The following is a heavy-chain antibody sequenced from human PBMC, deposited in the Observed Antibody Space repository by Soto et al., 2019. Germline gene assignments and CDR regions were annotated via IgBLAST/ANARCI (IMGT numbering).Heavy chain of an antibody. J-gene: IGHJ4*02. D-gene: IGHD6-6*01. CDR3: ARALAARLDY. V-gene: IGHV3-30-3*01. CDR1: GFTFSSYA. Sequence: QVQLVEAGGGVVQPGSSLRLSCAASGFTFSSYAMHWVRQAPGKGLEWVAVISYDGSNKYYADSVKGRFTISRDNSKNTLYLQMNSLRAEDTAEYYCARALAARLDYWGQGTLVTVSS. CDR2: ISYDGSNK.